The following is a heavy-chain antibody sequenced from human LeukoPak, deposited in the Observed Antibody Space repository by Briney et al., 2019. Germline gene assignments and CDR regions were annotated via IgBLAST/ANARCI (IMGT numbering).Heavy chain of an antibody. J-gene: IGHJ5*02. Sequence: PSETLSLTCTVSGGSISSYYWSWIRQPPGKGLEWIGYIYYSGSTNYNPSLKSRVTISVDTSKNQFSLKLSSVTAADAAVYYCARSPVPYYYDSSGYNWFDPWGQGTLVTVSS. D-gene: IGHD3-22*01. CDR1: GGSISSYY. CDR2: IYYSGST. V-gene: IGHV4-59*01. CDR3: ARSPVPYYYDSSGYNWFDP.